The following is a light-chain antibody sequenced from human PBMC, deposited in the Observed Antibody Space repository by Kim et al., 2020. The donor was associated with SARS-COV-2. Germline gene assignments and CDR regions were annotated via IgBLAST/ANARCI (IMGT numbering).Light chain of an antibody. J-gene: IGLJ3*02. CDR3: QAWDSSTAV. Sequence: SYELTQPPSVSVSPGPTASITCSGDKLGYKYACWYQPKPGQSPVLVIYQDSKLPSGIPERFSGSNSGNTATLTISGTQAMDEADYYCQAWDSSTAVFGGGTQLTVL. CDR2: QDS. CDR1: KLGYKY. V-gene: IGLV3-1*01.